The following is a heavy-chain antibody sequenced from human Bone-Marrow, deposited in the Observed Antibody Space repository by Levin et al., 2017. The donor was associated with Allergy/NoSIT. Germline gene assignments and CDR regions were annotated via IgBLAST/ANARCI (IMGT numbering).Heavy chain of an antibody. CDR2: ISSSSSYT. J-gene: IGHJ6*03. D-gene: IGHD3-16*01. Sequence: GGSLRLSCAASGFTFSDYYMSWIRQAPGKGLEWVSYISSSSSYTNYADSVKGRFTISRDNAKNSLYLQMNSLRAEDTAVYYCARAPVWPPYYYYYYMDVWGKGTTVTVSS. CDR1: GFTFSDYY. CDR3: ARAPVWPPYYYYYYMDV. V-gene: IGHV3-11*06.